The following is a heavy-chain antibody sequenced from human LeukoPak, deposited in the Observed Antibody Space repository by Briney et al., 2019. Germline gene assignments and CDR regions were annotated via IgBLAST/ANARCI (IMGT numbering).Heavy chain of an antibody. CDR3: ARDRYNWNYDY. CDR1: GFTFNNYN. Sequence: GGSLRLSCAASGFTFNNYNMNWVRQAPGKALEWVSSITSSGTYIFYADSVKGRFTISRDNSKNTLYLQMSSLRAEDTAVYYCARDRYNWNYDYWGQGTLVTVSS. J-gene: IGHJ4*02. CDR2: ITSSGTYI. V-gene: IGHV3-21*01. D-gene: IGHD1-7*01.